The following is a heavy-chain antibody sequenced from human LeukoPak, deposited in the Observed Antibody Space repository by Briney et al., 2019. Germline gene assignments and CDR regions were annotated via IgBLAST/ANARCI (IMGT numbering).Heavy chain of an antibody. CDR1: GFTFSSSV. Sequence: PGGSLRLSCGASGFTFSSSVMHWVRQAPGKGREYVSAISSNGDFTYYVDSVKGRFTISRDNSKNTLYLQLGSLRDEDMAVYYCARGTGDNLYNWFDSWGQGTLVTVSS. D-gene: IGHD4-17*01. J-gene: IGHJ5*01. V-gene: IGHV3-64*02. CDR2: ISSNGDFT. CDR3: ARGTGDNLYNWFDS.